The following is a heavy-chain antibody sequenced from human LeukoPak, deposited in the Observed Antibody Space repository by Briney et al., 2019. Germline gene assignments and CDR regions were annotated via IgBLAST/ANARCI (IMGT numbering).Heavy chain of an antibody. D-gene: IGHD3-3*01. CDR3: ATRGGITIFGVVIDDY. Sequence: SGSGGSTYYADSVKGRFTISRDNSKNTLYLQMNSLRAEDTAVYYCATRGGITIFGVVIDDYWGQGTLVTVSS. CDR2: SGSGGST. J-gene: IGHJ4*02. V-gene: IGHV3-23*01.